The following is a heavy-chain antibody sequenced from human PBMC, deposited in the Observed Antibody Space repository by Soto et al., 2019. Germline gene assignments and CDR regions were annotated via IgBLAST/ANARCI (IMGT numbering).Heavy chain of an antibody. CDR2: ISYDGSNK. V-gene: IGHV3-30*18. J-gene: IGHJ6*02. CDR1: GFTFSDYY. D-gene: IGHD6-25*01. CDR3: AKDLAARIGYYYGMDV. Sequence: GGSLRLSCAASGFTFSDYYMSWIRQAPGKGLEWVAVISYDGSNKYYADSVKGRFTISRDNSKNTLYLQMNSLRAEDTAVYYCAKDLAARIGYYYGMDVWGQGTTVTVSS.